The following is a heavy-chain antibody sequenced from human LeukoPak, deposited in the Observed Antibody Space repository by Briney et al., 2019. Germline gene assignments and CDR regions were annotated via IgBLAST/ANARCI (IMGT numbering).Heavy chain of an antibody. CDR2: ISYDGNNK. Sequence: GRSLRLSCAASGFTFSSYAMHWVRQAPGKGLEWVAAISYDGNNKYYADSVKGRFTISRDNSKNTLYLQMNSLRAEDTAVYYCARDDLWGVTTVHWGQGTLVTVSS. D-gene: IGHD4-17*01. CDR3: ARDDLWGVTTVH. V-gene: IGHV3-30*04. J-gene: IGHJ4*02. CDR1: GFTFSSYA.